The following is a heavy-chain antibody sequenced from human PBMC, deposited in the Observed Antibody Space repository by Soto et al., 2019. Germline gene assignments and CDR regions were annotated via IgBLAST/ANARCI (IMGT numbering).Heavy chain of an antibody. D-gene: IGHD6-6*01. Sequence: GGSLSLSCAASGCTFSSYSVNWVRKNPGKGLEWVSYISSSSSTIYYADSVKGRFTISRDNAKNSLYLQMNSLRDEDTAVYYCARDHRSRTRFQLVLLYYYGMDVWGQGTTVTVSS. J-gene: IGHJ6*02. V-gene: IGHV3-48*02. CDR2: ISSSSSTI. CDR3: ARDHRSRTRFQLVLLYYYGMDV. CDR1: GCTFSSYS.